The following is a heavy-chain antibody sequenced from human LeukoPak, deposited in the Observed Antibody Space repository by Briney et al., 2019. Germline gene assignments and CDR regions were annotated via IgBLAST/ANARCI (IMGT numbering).Heavy chain of an antibody. D-gene: IGHD2-8*01. CDR1: GFTFSGYY. J-gene: IGHJ4*02. CDR3: AREGTNHLDY. V-gene: IGHV3-11*01. CDR2: ISTSGSPM. Sequence: GGSLRLSCAASGFTFSGYYMSWIRQAPGKGLEGLSYISTSGSPMYYADSVKGRFTISRDNAKNSLYLQVNSLRAEDTAVYYCAREGTNHLDYWGQGTLVTVSS.